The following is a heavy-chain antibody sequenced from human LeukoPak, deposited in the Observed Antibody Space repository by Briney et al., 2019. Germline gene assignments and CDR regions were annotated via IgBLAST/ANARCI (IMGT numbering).Heavy chain of an antibody. J-gene: IGHJ4*02. CDR1: GFTFSSYG. CDR2: INWNGGST. CDR3: ARDSGSSVPGFDY. V-gene: IGHV3-20*04. D-gene: IGHD2-15*01. Sequence: GGSLRLSCAASGFTFSSYGMSWVRQAPGKGLEWVSGINWNGGSTGYADSVKGRFTISRDNAKNSLYLQMNSLRAEDTALYYCARDSGSSVPGFDYWGQGTLVTVSS.